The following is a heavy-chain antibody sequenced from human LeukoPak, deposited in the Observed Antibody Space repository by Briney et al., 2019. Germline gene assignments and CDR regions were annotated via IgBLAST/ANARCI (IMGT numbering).Heavy chain of an antibody. CDR3: GRVKPGIPVADS. CDR2: IYNNGDN. Sequence: PSETLSLTCTVSGGSISRSHFYWGWIRQPPGKGLEWIGYIYNNGDNSSNPSLKSRVTLSIDTSENQFSLRLASVTAADTALYYCGRVKPGIPVADSWGQGTLVTVSS. D-gene: IGHD6-19*01. CDR1: GGSISRSHFY. J-gene: IGHJ4*02. V-gene: IGHV4-39*01.